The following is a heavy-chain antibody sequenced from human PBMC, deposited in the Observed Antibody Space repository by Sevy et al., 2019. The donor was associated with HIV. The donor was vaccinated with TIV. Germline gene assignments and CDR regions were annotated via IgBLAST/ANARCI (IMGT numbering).Heavy chain of an antibody. D-gene: IGHD6-19*01. CDR1: GFTVSSSY. CDR2: IYSGGST. V-gene: IGHV3-53*01. Sequence: GGSLRLSCAASGFTVSSSYMTWVRQPPGKGLEWVSVIYSGGSTYYADSVKGRFTISRDNAKNTLYLQMNSLRAEDTAVYYCARENGGWELDYWGQGTLVTVSS. J-gene: IGHJ4*02. CDR3: ARENGGWELDY.